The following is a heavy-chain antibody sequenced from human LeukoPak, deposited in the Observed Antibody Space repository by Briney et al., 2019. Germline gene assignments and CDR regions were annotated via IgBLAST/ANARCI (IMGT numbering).Heavy chain of an antibody. D-gene: IGHD6-13*01. CDR1: GDSISSSSSY. J-gene: IGHJ4*02. V-gene: IGHV4-39*07. CDR3: ARSYSSNWKGARDFDC. Sequence: SSETLSLTCTVSGDSISSSSSYWGWIRQPPGEGLEWIGSIYYSGSTNYNPSLKSRVTISQDTPKNQFSLNLSSVTAADTAVYYCARSYSSNWKGARDFDCWGQGTLVTVSS. CDR2: IYYSGST.